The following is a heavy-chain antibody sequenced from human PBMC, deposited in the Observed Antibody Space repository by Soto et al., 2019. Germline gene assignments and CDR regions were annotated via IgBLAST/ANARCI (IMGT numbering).Heavy chain of an antibody. CDR3: AKAHYDILTARYYYYGMDV. V-gene: IGHV3-23*01. J-gene: IGHJ6*02. CDR1: GFTFSSYA. Sequence: GGSLRLSCAASGFTFSSYAMSWVRQAPGKGLEWVSAISCSGGSTYYADSVKGRFTISRDNSKNTLYLQMNSLRAEDTAVYYCAKAHYDILTARYYYYGMDVWGQGTTVTVSS. CDR2: ISCSGGST. D-gene: IGHD3-9*01.